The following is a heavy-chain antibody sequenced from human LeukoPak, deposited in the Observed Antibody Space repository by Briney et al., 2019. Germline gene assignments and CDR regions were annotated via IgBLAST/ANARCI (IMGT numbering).Heavy chain of an antibody. CDR2: IWYDGSNK. D-gene: IGHD3-22*01. J-gene: IGHJ4*02. Sequence: HPGRSLRLSCAASGFTFNNYGMHWVRQAPGKGLEWVAVIWYDGSNKYYEDSVKGRFTISRDNSKNTLYLQMNSLRAEDTAVYYCAKVSDSSGSDYWGQGTLVTVS. CDR3: AKVSDSSGSDY. CDR1: GFTFNNYG. V-gene: IGHV3-33*06.